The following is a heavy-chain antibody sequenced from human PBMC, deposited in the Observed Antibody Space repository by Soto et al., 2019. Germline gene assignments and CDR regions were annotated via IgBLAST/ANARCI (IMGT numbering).Heavy chain of an antibody. V-gene: IGHV3-23*01. Sequence: GGSLRLSCAASGFTFRSFALSWVRQAPGKGLEWVSAISGSGDGTDYADSVKGRFTVSRDNFKNTLYLQMNSLRAEDTAVYYCAGPGYSSQDYWGQGTLLTVSS. D-gene: IGHD5-18*01. J-gene: IGHJ4*02. CDR2: ISGSGDGT. CDR3: AGPGYSSQDY. CDR1: GFTFRSFA.